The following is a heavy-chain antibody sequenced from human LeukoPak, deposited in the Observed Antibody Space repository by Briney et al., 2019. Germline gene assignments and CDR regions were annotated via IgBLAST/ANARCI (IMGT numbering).Heavy chain of an antibody. CDR1: GGPFDSHY. D-gene: IGHD6-13*01. V-gene: IGHV4-59*08. Sequence: PSGTLSLTCTVSGGPFDSHYWTWIRQPPGKGLEWIAFFYHSGSAVYSPSLRSRVTMSVDRSKRQFSLNLSSVTAADTAVYYCARGVAVGGTTHFDPWGQGTLVTVSS. J-gene: IGHJ5*02. CDR2: FYHSGSA. CDR3: ARGVAVGGTTHFDP.